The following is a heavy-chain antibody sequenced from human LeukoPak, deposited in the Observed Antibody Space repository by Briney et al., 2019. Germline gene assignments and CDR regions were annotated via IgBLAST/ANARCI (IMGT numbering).Heavy chain of an antibody. D-gene: IGHD3-3*01. J-gene: IGHJ4*02. CDR2: ISSSGSTI. CDR1: GFTFSSYE. CDR3: ARSLPSYDFWSGYSATTHFDY. V-gene: IGHV3-48*03. Sequence: PGGSLRLSCAASGFTFSSYEMNWVRQAPGKGLEWVSYISSSGSTIYYADSVKGRFTISRDNAKNSLYLQMNSLRAEDTAVYYCARSLPSYDFWSGYSATTHFDYWGQGTLVTVSS.